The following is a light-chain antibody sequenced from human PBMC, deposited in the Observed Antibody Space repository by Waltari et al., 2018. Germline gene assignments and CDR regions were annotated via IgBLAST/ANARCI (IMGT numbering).Light chain of an antibody. J-gene: IGKJ2*01. CDR3: QHFNSYPFI. Sequence: DIQMTQSPSTLSASVGDRVTITCRASQSIGNYLAWYQQKPWKAPKLLIFMASTVQREDPSRFSGSGSGTEFALTISGLQADDFATYFCQHFNSYPFIFGRGTKLEIK. V-gene: IGKV1-5*03. CDR2: MAS. CDR1: QSIGNY.